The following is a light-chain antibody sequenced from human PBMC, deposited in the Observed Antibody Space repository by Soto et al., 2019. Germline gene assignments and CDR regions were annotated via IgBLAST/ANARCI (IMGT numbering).Light chain of an antibody. Sequence: EIVLTQSPGTLSLSPGERATLSCRASQSVSSSYLAWYQQKPGQAPRLLIYGASSRATGIPDRFSGSGSGTDFTLTISSLQPEDFATYYCLQDYNYPHTFGQGTKVDIK. CDR3: LQDYNYPHT. CDR1: QSVSSSY. V-gene: IGKV3-20*01. J-gene: IGKJ1*01. CDR2: GAS.